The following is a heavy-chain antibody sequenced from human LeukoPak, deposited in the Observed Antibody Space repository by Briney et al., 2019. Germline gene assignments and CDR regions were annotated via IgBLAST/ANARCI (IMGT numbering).Heavy chain of an antibody. V-gene: IGHV3-33*01. D-gene: IGHD3-22*01. J-gene: IGHJ4*02. CDR1: GFTFSSYG. CDR2: IWYDGSNK. Sequence: GRSLRLSCAASGFTFSSYGMHWVRQAPGKGLEGVAVIWYDGSNKYYADSVKGRFTISRDNSKNTLYLQMNSLRAEDTAVYYCARGWDYYDSSGGFFDYWGQGTLVTVSS. CDR3: ARGWDYYDSSGGFFDY.